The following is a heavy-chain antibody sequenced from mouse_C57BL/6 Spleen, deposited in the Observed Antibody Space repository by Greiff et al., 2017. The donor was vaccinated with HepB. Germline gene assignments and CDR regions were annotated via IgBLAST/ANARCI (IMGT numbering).Heavy chain of an antibody. Sequence: EVHLVESGGGLVKPGGSLKLSCAASGFTFSDYGMHWVRQAPEKGLEWVAYISSGSSTIYYADTVKGRFTISRDNAKNTLFLQMTSLRSEDTAMYYCARPITTVVGFDYWGQGTTLTVSS. CDR2: ISSGSSTI. D-gene: IGHD1-1*01. J-gene: IGHJ2*01. CDR1: GFTFSDYG. CDR3: ARPITTVVGFDY. V-gene: IGHV5-17*01.